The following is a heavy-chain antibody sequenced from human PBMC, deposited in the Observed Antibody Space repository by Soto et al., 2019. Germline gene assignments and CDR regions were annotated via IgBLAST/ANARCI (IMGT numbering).Heavy chain of an antibody. CDR3: ARGVTAGVDY. D-gene: IGHD1-26*01. V-gene: IGHV1-8*01. J-gene: IGHJ4*02. CDR1: GYSFTSLD. CDR2: MQPSSGRT. Sequence: QVQLVQSGAEVREPGASVKVSCKASGYSFTSLDINWVRQTTGQGLEWMGWMQPSSGRTGYAQKFQGRVTMTRDTSINTAYMDLSRLTSDDTAFYDGARGVTAGVDYWGQGTLVTVSS.